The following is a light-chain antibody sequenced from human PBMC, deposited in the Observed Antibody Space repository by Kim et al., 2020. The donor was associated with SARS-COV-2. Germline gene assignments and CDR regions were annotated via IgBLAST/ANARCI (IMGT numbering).Light chain of an antibody. Sequence: DIVMTQSPDSLAVSLGERATINCKSSQSVLHSSNNKNYLAWYQQKPGQPPKLLIYWASTRESGVPDRFSGSGSGTDFTLTITSLQAEDVAIYYCQHYYNPPYTFGQGTKLEI. V-gene: IGKV4-1*01. J-gene: IGKJ2*01. CDR3: QHYYNPPYT. CDR1: QSVLHSSNNKNY. CDR2: WAS.